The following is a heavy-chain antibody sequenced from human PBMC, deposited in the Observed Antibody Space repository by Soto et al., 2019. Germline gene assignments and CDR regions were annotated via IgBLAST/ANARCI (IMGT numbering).Heavy chain of an antibody. CDR3: TRPLEYCSGGSCYGAFDI. D-gene: IGHD2-15*01. J-gene: IGHJ3*02. CDR1: GLTFSGSA. V-gene: IGHV3-73*01. Sequence: QTGGSLRLSCAASGLTFSGSAMHWVRQASGKGLEWVGRIRSKANSYATAYAASVKGRFTISRDDSKNTAYLQMNSLKTEDTAVYYCTRPLEYCSGGSCYGAFDIWGQGTMVTVSS. CDR2: IRSKANSYAT.